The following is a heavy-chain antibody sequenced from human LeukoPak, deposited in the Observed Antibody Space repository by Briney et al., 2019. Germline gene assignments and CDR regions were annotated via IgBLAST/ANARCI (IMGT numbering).Heavy chain of an antibody. J-gene: IGHJ5*02. D-gene: IGHD6-6*01. CDR3: ARQVGRIAARPANWFDP. V-gene: IGHV4-34*01. CDR2: INHSGST. CDR1: GGSFSGYY. Sequence: PSETLSLTCAVYGGSFSGYYWSWIRQPPGKGLEWIGEINHSGSTNYNPSLKSRVTISVDTSKNQFSLKLSSVTAADTAVYYCARQVGRIAARPANWFDPWGQGTLVTVSS.